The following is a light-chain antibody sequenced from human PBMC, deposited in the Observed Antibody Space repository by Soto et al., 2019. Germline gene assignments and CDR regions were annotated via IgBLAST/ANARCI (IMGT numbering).Light chain of an antibody. CDR2: KAS. J-gene: IGKJ1*01. CDR1: QSISSW. V-gene: IGKV1-5*03. CDR3: QQYNSYPWT. Sequence: DLQMTQSPSTLSASVGDRVTITCRASQSISSWLAWYQQKPGKTPKVLIYKASSLESGVPSRFSGSGSGTEFTLTISSLQPDDFETYYCQQYNSYPWTFGQGTKVEIK.